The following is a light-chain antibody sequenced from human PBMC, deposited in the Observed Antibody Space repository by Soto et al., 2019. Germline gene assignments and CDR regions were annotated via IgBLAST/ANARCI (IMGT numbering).Light chain of an antibody. CDR1: QSVNSNY. J-gene: IGKJ3*01. CDR3: QQYGNSGVT. CDR2: GVS. V-gene: IGKV3-20*01. Sequence: EIVLTQSPGTLSLSPGERATLSCRASQSVNSNYLAWHQQKPGQAPRLLIYGVSSRATGIPDRFSGSGSGTGFTLTISRLEPEDFAVYYCQQYGNSGVTFGPGTKVDIK.